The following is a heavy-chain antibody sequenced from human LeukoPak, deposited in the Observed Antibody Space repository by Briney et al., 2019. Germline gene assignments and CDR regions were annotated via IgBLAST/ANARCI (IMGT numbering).Heavy chain of an antibody. CDR1: GFTFSTYW. Sequence: GGSLRLSCATSGFTFSTYWMHWARQVPGKGLVWVSRINSNGNTTPHADPVKGRFTISRDNAKNTLFLQMNSLRAEDTAVYYCARGGGNSYAPVDYWGQGTLVTVSS. J-gene: IGHJ4*02. CDR2: INSNGNTT. D-gene: IGHD5-18*01. CDR3: ARGGGNSYAPVDY. V-gene: IGHV3-74*01.